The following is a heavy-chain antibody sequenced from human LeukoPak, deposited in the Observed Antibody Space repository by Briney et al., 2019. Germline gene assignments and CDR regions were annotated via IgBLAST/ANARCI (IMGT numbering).Heavy chain of an antibody. J-gene: IGHJ3*02. CDR2: INHSGNT. CDR1: GGSFSGRY. CDR3: ASVLRFI. V-gene: IGHV4-34*01. Sequence: SSETLSLTCAVYGGSFSGRYWSWIRQPPGKGLEWIGEINHSGNTNYNPSLKSRVTISVDTFKNQFSLKLSSVTAADTAVYYCASVLRFIWGQGTMVTVSS. D-gene: IGHD3-3*01.